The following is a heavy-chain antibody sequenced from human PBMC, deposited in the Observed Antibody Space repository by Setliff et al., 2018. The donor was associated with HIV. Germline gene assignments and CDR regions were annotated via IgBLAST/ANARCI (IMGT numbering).Heavy chain of an antibody. CDR1: GGSFSGYY. D-gene: IGHD3-3*01. J-gene: IGHJ1*01. V-gene: IGHV4-34*01. CDR3: ARVGPPDFWSGSFQH. CDR2: INHSGST. Sequence: SETLSLTCAVYGGSFSGYYWSWIRQPPGKGLEWIGEINHSGSTNYNPSLKSRVTISVDTSKNQFSLKLSSVTAADTAVYYCARVGPPDFWSGSFQHWGQGTLGTVS.